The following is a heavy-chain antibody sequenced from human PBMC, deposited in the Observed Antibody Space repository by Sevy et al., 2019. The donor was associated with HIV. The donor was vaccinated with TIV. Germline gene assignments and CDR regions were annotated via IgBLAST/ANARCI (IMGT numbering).Heavy chain of an antibody. D-gene: IGHD3-3*01. CDR3: ARVGDFWSGYYSDWFDP. V-gene: IGHV3-48*02. Sequence: GGSLRLSCAASGFTFSSYSMNWVRQAPGKGLEWVSYISSSSSTIYYEDSVKGRFTISRDNAKNSLYLQMNSLRDEDTAVYYCARVGDFWSGYYSDWFDPWGQGTLVTVSS. J-gene: IGHJ5*02. CDR1: GFTFSSYS. CDR2: ISSSSSTI.